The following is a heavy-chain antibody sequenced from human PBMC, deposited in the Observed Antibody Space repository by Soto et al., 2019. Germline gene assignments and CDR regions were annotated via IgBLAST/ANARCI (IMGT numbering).Heavy chain of an antibody. CDR1: GYPFTGYY. Sequence: GGSVKVCFKASGYPFTGYYMHCVRQAPGQGLEWMGWINPNSGGTNYAQKFQGRVTMTRDTSISTAYMELSRLRSDDTAVYYCAAMTINWFDPWGQGTMVTVSS. CDR3: AAMTINWFDP. J-gene: IGHJ5*02. V-gene: IGHV1-2*02. D-gene: IGHD3-10*01. CDR2: INPNSGGT.